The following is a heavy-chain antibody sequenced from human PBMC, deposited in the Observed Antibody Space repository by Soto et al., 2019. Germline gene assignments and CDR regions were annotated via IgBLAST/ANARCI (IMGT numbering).Heavy chain of an antibody. CDR1: GFTFSSYG. CDR3: AKDGWYDGYRYFDY. CDR2: ISYDGSNK. J-gene: IGHJ4*02. Sequence: PGGSLRLSCAASGFTFSSYGMHWVRQAPGKGLERVAVISYDGSNKYYADSVKGRFTISRDNSKNTLYMQMNSLRAEDTAVYYCAKDGWYDGYRYFDYWGQGTLVTVS. D-gene: IGHD5-12*01. V-gene: IGHV3-30*18.